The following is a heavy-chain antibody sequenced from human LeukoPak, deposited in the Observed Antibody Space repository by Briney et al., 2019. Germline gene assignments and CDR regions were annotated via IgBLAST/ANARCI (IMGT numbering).Heavy chain of an antibody. Sequence: ASVKVSCKASGYTFTSYDINWVRQATGQGLEWMGWMNPNSGNTGYAQKFQGRVTMTRNTSISTAYMELSSLRSEDTAVYYCATGFPQYSYGTKTGIGYWGQGTLVTVSS. CDR3: ATGFPQYSYGTKTGIGY. J-gene: IGHJ4*02. V-gene: IGHV1-8*01. CDR1: GYTFTSYD. D-gene: IGHD5-18*01. CDR2: MNPNSGNT.